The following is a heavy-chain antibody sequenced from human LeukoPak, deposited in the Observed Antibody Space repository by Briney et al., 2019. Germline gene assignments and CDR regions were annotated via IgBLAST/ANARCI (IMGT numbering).Heavy chain of an antibody. J-gene: IGHJ4*02. D-gene: IGHD6-6*01. V-gene: IGHV3-30-3*01. CDR3: ARGRYSSSRGSNLLFY. Sequence: PGGSLRLSCAASGFTFSSYAMHWVRQAPGKGLEWVAVISYDGSNKYYADSVKGRSTISRDNSKNTLYLQSNSLRAEDTAVYYCARGRYSSSRGSNLLFYWGQGTLVTVSS. CDR1: GFTFSSYA. CDR2: ISYDGSNK.